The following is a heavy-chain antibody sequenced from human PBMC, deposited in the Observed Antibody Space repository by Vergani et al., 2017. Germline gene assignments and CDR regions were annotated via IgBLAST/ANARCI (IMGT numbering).Heavy chain of an antibody. CDR2: IYYSGST. Sequence: QVQLPESGPGLVKPSETLSLTCTVSGGSISSYYWSWIRQPPGKGLEWIGYIYYSGSTNYNPSLKSRVTISVDTSKNQFSLKLSSVTAADTAVYYCAREGYCSSTSCPFDYWGQGTLVTVSS. V-gene: IGHV4-59*01. D-gene: IGHD2-2*01. CDR3: AREGYCSSTSCPFDY. CDR1: GGSISSYY. J-gene: IGHJ4*02.